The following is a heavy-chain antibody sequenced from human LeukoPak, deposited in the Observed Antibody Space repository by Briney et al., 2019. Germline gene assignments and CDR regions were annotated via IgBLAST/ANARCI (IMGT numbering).Heavy chain of an antibody. Sequence: SVKVSCKASGGTFSSYAISWVRQAPGQGLEWMGRIIPILGIANYAQKFQGRVTITADKSTSTAYMELSSLRSEDTAVYYCARTDYDTLSGPYYYYGMDVWGQGTTVTVSS. J-gene: IGHJ6*02. CDR2: IIPILGIA. CDR1: GGTFSSYA. CDR3: ARTDYDTLSGPYYYYGMDV. D-gene: IGHD3-9*01. V-gene: IGHV1-69*04.